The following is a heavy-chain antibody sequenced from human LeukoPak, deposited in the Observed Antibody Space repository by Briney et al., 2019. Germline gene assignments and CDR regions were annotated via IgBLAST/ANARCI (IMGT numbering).Heavy chain of an antibody. Sequence: ASVKVSCKVSGYTLTELSMHWVRQAPGKGLEWMGGFDPEDGETIYAQKFQGRVTMTEDTSTDTAYMELSSLRSEDTAVYYCATDQVRYVGKVAAGMKGGFDYWGQGTLVTVSS. CDR3: ATDQVRYVGKVAAGMKGGFDY. CDR1: GYTLTELS. D-gene: IGHD6-13*01. CDR2: FDPEDGET. V-gene: IGHV1-24*01. J-gene: IGHJ4*02.